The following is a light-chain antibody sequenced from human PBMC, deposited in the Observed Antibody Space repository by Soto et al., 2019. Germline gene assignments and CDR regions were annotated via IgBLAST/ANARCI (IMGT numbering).Light chain of an antibody. CDR3: GAWDSSLSAWL. CDR2: DND. CDR1: SSNIGDNH. Sequence: QSVLTQPPSVSAAPGQKVTISCSGSSSNIGDNHVSWYQQFPGTAPKLLIYDNDNRPSGIPDRVAASKSGTSDSLAITGLRPGDEADCYCGAWDSSLSAWLFGGGTKLTVL. J-gene: IGLJ3*02. V-gene: IGLV1-51*01.